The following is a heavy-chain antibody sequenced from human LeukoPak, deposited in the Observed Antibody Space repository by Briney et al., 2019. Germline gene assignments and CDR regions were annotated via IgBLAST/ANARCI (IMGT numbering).Heavy chain of an antibody. Sequence: SETLSLTCTVSGGSISSSSYYWGWIRQPPGKGLEWIGSIYYSGSTYYNPSLKSRVTISVDTSKNQFSLKLSSVTAADTAVYYCARHPKIRTAVAGRTIYYHGMDVWGQGTTVTVSS. V-gene: IGHV4-39*01. D-gene: IGHD6-19*01. CDR2: IYYSGST. CDR1: GGSISSSSYY. J-gene: IGHJ6*02. CDR3: ARHPKIRTAVAGRTIYYHGMDV.